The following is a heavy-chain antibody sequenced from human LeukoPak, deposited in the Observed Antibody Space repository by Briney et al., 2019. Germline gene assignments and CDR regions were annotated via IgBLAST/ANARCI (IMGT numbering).Heavy chain of an antibody. D-gene: IGHD3-10*01. CDR3: ARVEGMEWFGELLSAFDI. Sequence: GGSLRLFCAASGFTLDDYGMSWVRQAPGKGLEWVSGINWNGGSTGYADSVKGRFTISRDNAKNSLYLQMNSLRAEDTALYYCARVEGMEWFGELLSAFDIWGQGTMVTVSS. CDR2: INWNGGST. CDR1: GFTLDDYG. V-gene: IGHV3-20*04. J-gene: IGHJ3*02.